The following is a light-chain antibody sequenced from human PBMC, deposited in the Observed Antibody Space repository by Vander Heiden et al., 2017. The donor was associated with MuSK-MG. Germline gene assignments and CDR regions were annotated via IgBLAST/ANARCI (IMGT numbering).Light chain of an antibody. V-gene: IGKV2D-29*01. Sequence: IVMTQTPLSLSVTPGQPASISCKSSESLLHSDGKTYLYWYLQKPGQPPRLLIYEASIRWSGVPDRFSGSSSVTYFTLKISRVEAEDVGVYYCRQSKQIPLSFGGGTKVEIK. CDR2: EAS. J-gene: IGKJ4*01. CDR1: ESLLHSDGKTY. CDR3: RQSKQIPLS.